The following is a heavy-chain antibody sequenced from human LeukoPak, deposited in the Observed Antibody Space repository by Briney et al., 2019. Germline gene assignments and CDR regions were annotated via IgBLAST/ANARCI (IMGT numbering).Heavy chain of an antibody. Sequence: ASVKVSCKASGYTFTGYYMHWVRQAPEQGLEWMGRINSNSGGTNYAQKFQGRVTMTRDTSISTAYMELSRLRSDDTAVYYCARAYTAVVEPHLDYWGQGTLVTVSS. D-gene: IGHD5-18*01. CDR3: ARAYTAVVEPHLDY. CDR2: INSNSGGT. CDR1: GYTFTGYY. J-gene: IGHJ4*02. V-gene: IGHV1-2*06.